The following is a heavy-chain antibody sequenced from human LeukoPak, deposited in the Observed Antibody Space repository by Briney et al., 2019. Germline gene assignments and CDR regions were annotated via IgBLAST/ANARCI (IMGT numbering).Heavy chain of an antibody. Sequence: PGGSLRLSCAASGSTFSSYGMHWVRQAPGKGLEWVAVISYDGSNKYYADSVKGRFTISRDNSKNTLYLQMNSLRAEDTAVYYCANLIVGATGDAFDIWGQGTMVTVSS. V-gene: IGHV3-30*18. CDR3: ANLIVGATGDAFDI. CDR2: ISYDGSNK. CDR1: GSTFSSYG. D-gene: IGHD1-26*01. J-gene: IGHJ3*02.